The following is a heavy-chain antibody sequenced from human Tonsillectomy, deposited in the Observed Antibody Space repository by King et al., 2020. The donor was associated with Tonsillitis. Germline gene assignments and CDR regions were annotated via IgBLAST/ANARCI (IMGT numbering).Heavy chain of an antibody. V-gene: IGHV3-73*01. J-gene: IGHJ4*02. CDR2: IRTEVNSYAT. CDR1: GFTFSGSA. CDR3: TTLRYCDSNGCFDY. D-gene: IGHD2/OR15-2a*01. Sequence: VQLVQSGGGLVQPGGSLKLSCAASGFTFSGSAMHWVRQASGKGLEWVGRIRTEVNSYATTYAASVRGRFTISRDDSKSTAFLQMDSLKTEDTAIYYCTTLRYCDSNGCFDYWGQGTLVTVSS.